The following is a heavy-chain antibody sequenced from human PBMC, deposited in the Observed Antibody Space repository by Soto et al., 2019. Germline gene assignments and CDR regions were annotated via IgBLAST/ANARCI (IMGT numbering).Heavy chain of an antibody. V-gene: IGHV6-1*01. CDR2: TYYRSKWYS. CDR1: GDSVSSTSAA. D-gene: IGHD6-19*01. J-gene: IGHJ4*02. CDR3: ARGSYYSGWV. Sequence: SQTLSLTCAISGDSVSSTSAAWSWIRQSPSRGLEWLGRTYYRSKWYSDYAVSVKSRITINPDTSKNQFSLQLNSVTPEDTAVYYCARGSYYSGWVWGQGTLVTVSS.